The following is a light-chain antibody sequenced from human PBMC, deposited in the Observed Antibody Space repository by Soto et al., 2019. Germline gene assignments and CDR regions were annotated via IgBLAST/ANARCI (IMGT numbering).Light chain of an antibody. CDR3: QQYNISPWA. J-gene: IGKJ1*01. CDR2: GES. CDR1: QSVRNN. V-gene: IGKV3-15*01. Sequence: EIVITQSPATLSVSPGERATLSCRASQSVRNNLAWYQQKPGQAPRLLIFGESTRATGIPARFSGSGSETEFTVTISSLQSEDFAIYYCQQYNISPWALGQGTTVDI.